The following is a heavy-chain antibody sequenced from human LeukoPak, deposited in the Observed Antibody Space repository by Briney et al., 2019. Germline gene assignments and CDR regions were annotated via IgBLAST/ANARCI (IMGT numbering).Heavy chain of an antibody. J-gene: IGHJ4*02. V-gene: IGHV4-61*01. CDR1: GGSISSSSYH. Sequence: SETLSLTCTVSGGSISSSSYHWNWIRQPPGKGLEWIGYIYYSGSTNYNPSLKSRLTISVDTSKNQFSLKLSSVTAADTAVYYCASRKLGNDYWGQGTLVTVSS. D-gene: IGHD7-27*01. CDR2: IYYSGST. CDR3: ASRKLGNDY.